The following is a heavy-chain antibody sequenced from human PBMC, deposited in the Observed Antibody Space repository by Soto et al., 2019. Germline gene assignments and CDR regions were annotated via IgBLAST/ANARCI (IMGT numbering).Heavy chain of an antibody. CDR1: GFTFSSYG. D-gene: IGHD2-8*01. V-gene: IGHV3-30*18. J-gene: IGHJ6*02. Sequence: GGSLRLSCAASGFTFSSYGMHWVRQAPGKGLEWVAVISYDGSNKYYADSVKGRFTISRDNSKNTLYLQMNSLRAEDTAVYYCAKDQKNIVLMVYAASDMDVWGHGTPVTVSS. CDR3: AKDQKNIVLMVYAASDMDV. CDR2: ISYDGSNK.